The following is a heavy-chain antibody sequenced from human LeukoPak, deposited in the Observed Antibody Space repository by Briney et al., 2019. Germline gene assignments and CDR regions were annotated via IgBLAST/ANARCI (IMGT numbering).Heavy chain of an antibody. V-gene: IGHV1-8*01. Sequence: ASVKASCKASGYTFTSYDINWVRQATGQGLEWMGWMNPNSGNTGYAQKFQGRVTMTRNTSISTAYMELSSLRSEDTAVYYCAGGPGSGSYDSLSPLDYWGQGTLVTVSS. J-gene: IGHJ4*02. CDR2: MNPNSGNT. CDR3: AGGPGSGSYDSLSPLDY. CDR1: GYTFTSYD. D-gene: IGHD3-10*01.